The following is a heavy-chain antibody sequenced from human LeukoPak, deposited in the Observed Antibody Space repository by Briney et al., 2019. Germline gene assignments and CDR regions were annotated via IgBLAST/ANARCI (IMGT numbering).Heavy chain of an antibody. Sequence: PGGSLRLSCAASGFTFSSYGMHWVRQAPGKGLEWVAVISYDGSNKYYADSVKGRFTISRDNSKNTLYLQMNSLRAEDTAVYYCAKIALAGSGYPDAFHIWGQRTMVTVSS. V-gene: IGHV3-30*18. CDR3: AKIALAGSGYPDAFHI. CDR2: ISYDGSNK. CDR1: GFTFSSYG. D-gene: IGHD3-22*01. J-gene: IGHJ3*02.